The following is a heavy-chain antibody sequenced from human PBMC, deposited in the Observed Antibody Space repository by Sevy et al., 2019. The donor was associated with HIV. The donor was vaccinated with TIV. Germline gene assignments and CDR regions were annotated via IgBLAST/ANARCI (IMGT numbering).Heavy chain of an antibody. V-gene: IGHV3-64*01. CDR2: ISPNGGRT. CDR3: ARVAFRELLPNGLDS. J-gene: IGHJ4*02. CDR1: GFTFSSHT. D-gene: IGHD1-7*01. Sequence: GGSLRLSCAASGFTFSSHTMLWVRQAPGKGLEYVSAISPNGGRTYSANSVKGRFTISRDNSNDTLYLKMDSLRTEDMAVYYCARVAFRELLPNGLDSWGQGTLVTVSS.